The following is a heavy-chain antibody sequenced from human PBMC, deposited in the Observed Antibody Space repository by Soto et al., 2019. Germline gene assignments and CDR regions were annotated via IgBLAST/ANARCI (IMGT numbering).Heavy chain of an antibody. J-gene: IGHJ5*02. CDR2: IYHSGST. CDR1: GGYISSSNW. V-gene: IGHV4-4*02. CDR3: AKAFRPMVRGTPLNWFDP. Sequence: PSETLSLTCAVSGGYISSSNWWSWVRQPPGKGLEWIGEIYHSGSTNYNPSLKSRVTISVDKSKNQFSLKLSSVTAADTAVYYCAKAFRPMVRGTPLNWFDPWGQGTLVTVSS. D-gene: IGHD3-10*01.